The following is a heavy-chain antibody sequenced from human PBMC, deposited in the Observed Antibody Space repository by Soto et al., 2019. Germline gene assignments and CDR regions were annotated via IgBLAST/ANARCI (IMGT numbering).Heavy chain of an antibody. CDR3: ARESGGATATLDYYYFYMDV. CDR1: GDSFNDYY. D-gene: IGHD5-12*01. CDR2: INPNGGAT. V-gene: IGHV1-2*02. J-gene: IGHJ6*03. Sequence: VQLAQSGAEVKKPGASVKVSCKTSGDSFNDYYIHWVRQAPGQGLEWMGWINPNGGATKYAQKFQGPVTATRDTSIRTVYMELSSLRSDDTAVYYCARESGGATATLDYYYFYMDVWGKGTTVTVSS.